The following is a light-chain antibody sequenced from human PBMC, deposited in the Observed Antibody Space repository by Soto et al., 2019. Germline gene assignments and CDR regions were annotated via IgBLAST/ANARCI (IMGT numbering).Light chain of an antibody. J-gene: IGKJ1*01. Sequence: DIQITQSPSTLSSSLGYIVAITFRASQSISSWLAWYQQKPGKAPKLLIYAASSLQSGVPSRFSGSGSGTDFTLTISSLQPEDFATYYCQQSYSTPRTFGQGTKVDI. CDR1: QSISSW. CDR3: QQSYSTPRT. CDR2: AAS. V-gene: IGKV1-39*01.